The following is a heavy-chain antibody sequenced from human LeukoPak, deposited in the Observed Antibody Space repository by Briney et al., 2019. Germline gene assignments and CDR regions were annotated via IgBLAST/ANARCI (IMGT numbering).Heavy chain of an antibody. CDR1: GFTFSSDE. V-gene: IGHV3-48*03. D-gene: IGHD4-17*01. Sequence: GGSLRLSCAASGFTFSSDEMNWVRQAPGKGLEWVSYISSSGSTIYYADSVKGRFTISRDNAKSSLYLQMNSLRAEDTAVYYCARRGGDFDYWGQGTLVTVSS. CDR3: ARRGGDFDY. CDR2: ISSSGSTI. J-gene: IGHJ4*02.